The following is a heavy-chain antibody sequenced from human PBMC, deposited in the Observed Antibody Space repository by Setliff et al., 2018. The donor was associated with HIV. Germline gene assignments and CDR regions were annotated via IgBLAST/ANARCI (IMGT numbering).Heavy chain of an antibody. Sequence: GGSLRLSCAASGFSFSDYYMSWVRQAPGKGLEWRSYISSNSGSYTSYADSVKGRFTISRDNSLTSLYLQMNSLRAEDTAVYFCAREKGCDGGTCWKAFDGWGQGT. V-gene: IGHV3-11*06. J-gene: IGHJ3*01. CDR1: GFSFSDYY. CDR2: ISSNSGSYT. D-gene: IGHD2-15*01. CDR3: AREKGCDGGTCWKAFDG.